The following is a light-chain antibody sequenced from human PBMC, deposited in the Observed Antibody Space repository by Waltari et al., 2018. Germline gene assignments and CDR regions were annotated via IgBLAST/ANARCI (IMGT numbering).Light chain of an antibody. Sequence: QSPLTQPASVSGSLGQSITIPSPGTTIDFGGYNLFSWYQHHPGKAPKLIILDVSSRPSGVSNRFSGSKSANTASLIISGLQAEDEADYYCCSFTSSSTWVFGGGTKLTVL. CDR1: TIDFGGYNL. CDR3: CSFTSSSTWV. J-gene: IGLJ3*02. CDR2: DVS. V-gene: IGLV2-14*03.